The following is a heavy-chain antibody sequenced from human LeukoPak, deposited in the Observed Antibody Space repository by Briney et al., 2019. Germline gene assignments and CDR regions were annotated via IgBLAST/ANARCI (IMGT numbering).Heavy chain of an antibody. J-gene: IGHJ3*01. V-gene: IGHV3-48*03. D-gene: IGHD2-15*01. CDR1: GFTFSIFE. CDR2: ITNSGSTI. Sequence: PGGSLTFLCTVSGFTFSIFEMNWVRQAPGKGLEWVAYITNSGSTIDYADSVKGRFTISRDNARNSLYLQMSSLRAEDTAVYYCVRGGGPSYKYNAFDFYIQGTMVTVSS. CDR3: VRGGGPSYKYNAFDF.